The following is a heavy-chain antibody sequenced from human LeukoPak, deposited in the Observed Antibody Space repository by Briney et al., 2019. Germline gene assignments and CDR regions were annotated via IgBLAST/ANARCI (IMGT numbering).Heavy chain of an antibody. Sequence: EPSETLSLTCAVYGGSFSGYYWSWIRQPPGKGLEWIGEINHSGSTNYNPSLKSRVTISVDTSKNQFSPKLSSVTAADTAVYYCASAIVVVPAAIVGWFDPWGQGTLVTVSS. CDR2: INHSGST. V-gene: IGHV4-34*01. D-gene: IGHD2-2*01. CDR1: GGSFSGYY. J-gene: IGHJ5*02. CDR3: ASAIVVVPAAIVGWFDP.